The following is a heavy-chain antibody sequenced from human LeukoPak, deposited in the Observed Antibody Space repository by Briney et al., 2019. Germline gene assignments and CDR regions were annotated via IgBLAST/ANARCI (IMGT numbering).Heavy chain of an antibody. J-gene: IGHJ4*02. D-gene: IGHD1-26*01. CDR2: IKQDGSEK. V-gene: IGHV3-7*01. CDR3: AKEKVGSTIDF. Sequence: PGGSLRLSCAASGFTFSSYWMSWVRQAPGKGLEWVANIKQDGSEKYYVDSVKGRFTIARDNAKNSLYPQMSSLRAEDTAVYYCAKEKVGSTIDFWGQGTLVTVSS. CDR1: GFTFSSYW.